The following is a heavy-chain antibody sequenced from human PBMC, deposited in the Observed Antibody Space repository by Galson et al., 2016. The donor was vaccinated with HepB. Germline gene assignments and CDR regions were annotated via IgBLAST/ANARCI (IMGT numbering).Heavy chain of an antibody. CDR1: GFGISSGYF. Sequence: ETLSLTCTVSGFGISSGYFWGWIRQPPGKGLEWIGRMYHSGTAYHNPSLRSRVTISVDTSKNQFSLRLTSVTAADTAVYYCVRKAPAGTLDAFDIWGPGTMVTVSS. V-gene: IGHV4-38-2*02. CDR3: VRKAPAGTLDAFDI. J-gene: IGHJ3*02. CDR2: MYHSGTA. D-gene: IGHD6-13*01.